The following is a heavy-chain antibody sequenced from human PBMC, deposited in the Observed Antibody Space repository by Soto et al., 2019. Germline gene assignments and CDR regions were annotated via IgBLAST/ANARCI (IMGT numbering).Heavy chain of an antibody. V-gene: IGHV3-23*01. Sequence: EVQLLESGGGLVQPGGSLRLSCAASGFTFSSYAMSWVRQAPGKGLEWVAVVTGSSDRSYYADSVKGRFTVSRDNSKNTLYLQMDSLRAEDTAVYYCQSYCSGGSCCRTNAFAFWGQGTMVTVSS. CDR1: GFTFSSYA. CDR3: QSYCSGGSCCRTNAFAF. D-gene: IGHD2-15*01. CDR2: VTGSSDRS. J-gene: IGHJ3*01.